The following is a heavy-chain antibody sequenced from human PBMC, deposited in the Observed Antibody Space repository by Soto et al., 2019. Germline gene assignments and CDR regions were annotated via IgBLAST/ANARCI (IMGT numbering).Heavy chain of an antibody. CDR1: GFMFSGYG. CDR3: AKLVGGVKAIGAPGDWLDP. Sequence: QVQLVESGGGVVQPGASLRLSCAASGFMFSGYGMHWIRQAPGKGLEWVAVISHDGSEKYYGDFVKGRCTVSRDNSNNTLFLQIDSLRAEDTAVYYCAKLVGGVKAIGAPGDWLDPWGQGTLVTVSS. V-gene: IGHV3-30*18. D-gene: IGHD3-3*01. CDR2: ISHDGSEK. J-gene: IGHJ5*02.